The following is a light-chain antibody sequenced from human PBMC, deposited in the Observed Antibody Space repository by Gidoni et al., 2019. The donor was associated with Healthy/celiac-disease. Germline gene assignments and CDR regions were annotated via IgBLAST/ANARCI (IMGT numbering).Light chain of an antibody. CDR3: QQSYSTPPWT. CDR1: QSISSY. J-gene: IGKJ1*01. CDR2: AAS. V-gene: IGKV1-39*01. Sequence: DIQMTQPPSSLSASVGDRVTITCRASQSISSYLNWYQQKPGKAPKLLIYAASSLQSGVPSRFSGRGSGTDFTLTISSLQPEDFATYYCQQSYSTPPWTFXQXTKVEIK.